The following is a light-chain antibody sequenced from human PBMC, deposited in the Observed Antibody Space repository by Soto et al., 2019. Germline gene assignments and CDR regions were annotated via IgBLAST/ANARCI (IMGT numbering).Light chain of an antibody. CDR2: GAS. Sequence: EIMMTQSPATLSVSPGERVTLSCRASQSISSNLAWYQQKPGQAPRLLIYGASTRATGIPARFSGSGSGTGFTLTISSLQSEDFAIYYCHQYNNWPPYTFGQGTKVDSK. J-gene: IGKJ2*01. CDR3: HQYNNWPPYT. V-gene: IGKV3-15*01. CDR1: QSISSN.